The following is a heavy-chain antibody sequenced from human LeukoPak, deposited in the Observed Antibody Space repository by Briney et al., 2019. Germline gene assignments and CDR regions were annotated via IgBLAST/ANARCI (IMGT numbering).Heavy chain of an antibody. Sequence: GGSLRLSCAASGFTFSSYGMHWVRQAPGKGLEWVAFIRYDGSNKYYADSVKGRFTISRDNSKNTLYLQMNSLRAEDTAVYYCAKAPTRYWYFDLWGRGTLVTVSP. CDR1: GFTFSSYG. J-gene: IGHJ2*01. CDR3: AKAPTRYWYFDL. CDR2: IRYDGSNK. V-gene: IGHV3-30*02.